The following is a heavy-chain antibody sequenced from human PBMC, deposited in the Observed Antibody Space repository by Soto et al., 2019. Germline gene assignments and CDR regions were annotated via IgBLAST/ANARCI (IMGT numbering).Heavy chain of an antibody. Sequence: QVQLVQSGAEVKKPGSSVKVSCRASGGSFRNYVMSWVRQATGQGLEWMGWMIHGSGNTGYAHKFQDRVTMTRNISISTAYMELSRLGSDDTAIYYCARMAASGSLNWFDPWGQGTLVTVSS. V-gene: IGHV1-8*02. D-gene: IGHD3-10*01. CDR2: MIHGSGNT. CDR3: ARMAASGSLNWFDP. CDR1: GGSFRNYV. J-gene: IGHJ5*02.